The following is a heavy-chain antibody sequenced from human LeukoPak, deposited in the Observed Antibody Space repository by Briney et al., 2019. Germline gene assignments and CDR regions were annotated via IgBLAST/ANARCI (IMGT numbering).Heavy chain of an antibody. CDR3: ARVPVNIWENWFDP. CDR2: INHSGST. J-gene: IGHJ5*02. D-gene: IGHD1-26*01. V-gene: IGHV4-34*01. CDR1: GGSFSGYY. Sequence: PSETLSLTCAVYGGSFSGYYWSWIRKPPGKGLEWIGEINHSGSTNYNPSLKSRVTISVDTSKNQFSLKLSSVTAADTAVYYCARVPVNIWENWFDPWGQGTLVTVSS.